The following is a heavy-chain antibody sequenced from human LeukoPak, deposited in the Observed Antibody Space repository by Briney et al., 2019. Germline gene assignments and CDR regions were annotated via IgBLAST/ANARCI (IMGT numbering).Heavy chain of an antibody. Sequence: GGSLRLSCAATGFTFSSSVMHWVRQAPGKGLEWVAAISYDGRDKYFADSVKGRFTISRDNSKNTVDLQVNGLRAEDTAVYYCARETGNYYFDFWGQGTLVTVSS. CDR3: ARETGNYYFDF. V-gene: IGHV3-30*03. CDR2: ISYDGRDK. J-gene: IGHJ4*02. CDR1: GFTFSSSV. D-gene: IGHD1-7*01.